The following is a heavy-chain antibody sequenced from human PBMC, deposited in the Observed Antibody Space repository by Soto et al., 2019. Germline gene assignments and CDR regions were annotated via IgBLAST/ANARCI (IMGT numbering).Heavy chain of an antibody. D-gene: IGHD6-13*01. V-gene: IGHV3-30*18. CDR1: GFTFRNYG. CDR2: ISHDGSDK. J-gene: IGHJ4*02. Sequence: GGSLRLSCAASGFTFRNYGMHWVRQAPGKGLEWVAVISHDGSDKYYADSMKGRFIISRDNSENTLFLNMNSLRPEDTAVYYCAKENQHLVHDYWGQGTLVTVSS. CDR3: AKENQHLVHDY.